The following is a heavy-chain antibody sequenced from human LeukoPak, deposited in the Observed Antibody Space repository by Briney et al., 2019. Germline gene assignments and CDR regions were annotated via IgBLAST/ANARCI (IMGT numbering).Heavy chain of an antibody. CDR1: GFTVSNYN. D-gene: IGHD6-19*01. V-gene: IGHV3-13*01. J-gene: IGHJ4*02. CDR2: IGPAGDT. CDR3: ARVRDSTGWLLDY. Sequence: PGGSLRLSCAASGFTVSNYNMHWVRQVTGQRLEWASAIGPAGDTYYSGSVKGRFTISTEDAKNSLYLQMNSLRAGDTAVYYCARVRDSTGWLLDYWGRGTQVTVSS.